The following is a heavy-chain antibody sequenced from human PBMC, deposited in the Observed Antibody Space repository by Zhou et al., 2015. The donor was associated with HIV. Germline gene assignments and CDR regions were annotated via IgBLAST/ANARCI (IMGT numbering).Heavy chain of an antibody. Sequence: QVQLVQSGAEVKKPGSSVKVSCRASGGTFNTYAISWVRQAPGQGLEWVGSIIPIFGTANYAQKFQGRVTIIADKSTSTAYMELSSLSSEDTAIYYCTRGRWEVPDAYWGQGTLVTVSP. CDR3: TRGRWEVPDAY. J-gene: IGHJ4*02. CDR1: GGTFNTYA. D-gene: IGHD1-26*01. CDR2: IIPIFGTA. V-gene: IGHV1-69*06.